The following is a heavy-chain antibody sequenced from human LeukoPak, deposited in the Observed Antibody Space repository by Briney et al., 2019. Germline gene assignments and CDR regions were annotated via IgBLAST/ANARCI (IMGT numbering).Heavy chain of an antibody. J-gene: IGHJ4*02. Sequence: SETLSLTCAVYGGSFSGYYWSWIRQPPGKGLEWIGEINHSGSTNYNPSLKSRVTISVDTSKNQFSLKLSSVTAADTAVYYCARALAGIFDYWGQGTLVTVSS. V-gene: IGHV4-34*01. CDR2: INHSGST. CDR1: GGSFSGYY. D-gene: IGHD6-19*01. CDR3: ARALAGIFDY.